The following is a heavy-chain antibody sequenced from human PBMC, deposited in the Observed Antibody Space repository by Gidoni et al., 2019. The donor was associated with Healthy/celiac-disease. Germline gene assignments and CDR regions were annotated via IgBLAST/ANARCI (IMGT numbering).Heavy chain of an antibody. D-gene: IGHD2-15*01. CDR1: GFTFSGSA. CDR2: IRSKANSYAT. J-gene: IGHJ6*02. V-gene: IGHV3-73*02. Sequence: EVQLVESGGGLVQPGGSLKLSCAASGFTFSGSAMHWVLQASGKGLDWVGRIRSKANSYATAYAASVKGRFTISRDDSKNTAYLQMNSLKTEDTAVYYCTRLGYCSGGSCDTDYYYGMDVWGQGTTVTVSS. CDR3: TRLGYCSGGSCDTDYYYGMDV.